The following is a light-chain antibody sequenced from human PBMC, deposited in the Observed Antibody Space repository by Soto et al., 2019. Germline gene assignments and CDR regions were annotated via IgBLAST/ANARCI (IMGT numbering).Light chain of an antibody. J-gene: IGKJ1*01. V-gene: IGKV3-15*01. CDR3: QQYDNWLRT. CDR2: GAS. CDR1: QDISTN. Sequence: EIVMTQSPATLSVSPGERATLSCRASQDISTNLAWYQQKPGQAPRLLIYGASTRATGIPARFSGSGSGTEFTLTISSQQSEDFAVYYCQQYDNWLRTFGQGTKVEIK.